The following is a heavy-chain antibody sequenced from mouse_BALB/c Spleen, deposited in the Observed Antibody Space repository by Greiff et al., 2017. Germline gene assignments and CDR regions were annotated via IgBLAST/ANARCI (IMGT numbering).Heavy chain of an antibody. CDR2: IYPGSGST. CDR3: ARDSSGYDAMDY. CDR1: GYNFTSYW. Sequence: QVQLQQPGAELVKPGTSVKLSCKASGYNFTSYWINWVKLRPGQGLEWIGDIYPGSGSTNYNEKFKSKATLTVDTSSSTAYMQLSSLASEDSALYYCARDSSGYDAMDYWGQGTSVTVSS. V-gene: IGHV1-55*01. D-gene: IGHD3-2*01. J-gene: IGHJ4*01.